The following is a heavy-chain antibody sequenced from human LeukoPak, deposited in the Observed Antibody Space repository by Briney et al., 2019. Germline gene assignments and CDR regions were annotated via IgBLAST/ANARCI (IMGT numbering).Heavy chain of an antibody. V-gene: IGHV3-9*01. CDR1: GFTFDDYA. J-gene: IGHJ1*01. Sequence: GRSLRLSCAASGFTFDDYAMPWVRQAPGKGLEWVSGISWNSGSIGYADSVKGRFTISRDNAKNSLYLQMNSLRAEDTALYYCAKDKAMIVQGYFQHWGQGTLVTVSS. CDR2: ISWNSGSI. CDR3: AKDKAMIVQGYFQH. D-gene: IGHD5-12*01.